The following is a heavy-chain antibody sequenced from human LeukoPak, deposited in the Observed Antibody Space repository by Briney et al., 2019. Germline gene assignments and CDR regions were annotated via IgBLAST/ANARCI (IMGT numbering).Heavy chain of an antibody. CDR1: GGTFSSYA. J-gene: IGHJ4*02. Sequence: ASVKVSCKASGGTFSSYAISWVRQAPGQGLEWMGGIIPIFGTANYAQKFQGRVTITTDESTSTAYMELSSLRSEDTAVYYCARVSRITVVRGVTVPAKFFFDFWGQGILVTVSS. CDR3: ARVSRITVVRGVTVPAKFFFDF. D-gene: IGHD3-10*01. CDR2: IIPIFGTA. V-gene: IGHV1-69*05.